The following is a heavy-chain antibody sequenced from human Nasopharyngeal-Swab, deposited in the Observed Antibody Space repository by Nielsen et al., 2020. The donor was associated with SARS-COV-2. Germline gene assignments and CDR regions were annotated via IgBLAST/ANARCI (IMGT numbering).Heavy chain of an antibody. CDR3: ARGTTIFGVVITPFDY. V-gene: IGHV4-4*07. D-gene: IGHD3-3*01. CDR2: IYTSGST. J-gene: IGHJ4*02. Sequence: WIRQPPGKGLEWIGRIYTSGSTNYNPSLKSRVTISVDTSKNQFSPKLSSVTAADTAVYYCARGTTIFGVVITPFDYWGQGTLVTVSS.